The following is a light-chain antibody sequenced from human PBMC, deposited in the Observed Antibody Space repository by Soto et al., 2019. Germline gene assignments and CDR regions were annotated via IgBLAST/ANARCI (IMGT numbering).Light chain of an antibody. CDR2: AAS. J-gene: IGKJ1*01. V-gene: IGKV1-39*01. CDR1: QSISSY. Sequence: DIEMTQSPSSLSASVRDRVNITCRASQSISSYLNWYQQKPGKAPKLLIYAASSLQSGVPSRFSGSGSGTDFTLTISSLQPEDFATYYCQQSYSTPPTFGQGTKV. CDR3: QQSYSTPPT.